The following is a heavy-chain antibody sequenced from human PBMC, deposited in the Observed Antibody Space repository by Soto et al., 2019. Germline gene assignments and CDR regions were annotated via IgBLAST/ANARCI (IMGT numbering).Heavy chain of an antibody. CDR1: GYTFTSYY. CDR3: ARALPYSYGLDTTGNYFDY. V-gene: IGHV1-46*01. Sequence: EASVKVSCKASGYTFTSYYMHWVRQAPGQGLEWMGIINPSGGSTSYAQKFQGRVTMTRDTSTSTVYMELSSLRSEDTAVYYCARALPYSYGLDTTGNYFDYWGQGTLVTVSS. CDR2: INPSGGST. J-gene: IGHJ4*02. D-gene: IGHD5-18*01.